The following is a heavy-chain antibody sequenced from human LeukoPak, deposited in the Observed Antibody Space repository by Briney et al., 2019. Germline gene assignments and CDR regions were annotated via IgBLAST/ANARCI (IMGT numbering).Heavy chain of an antibody. J-gene: IGHJ4*02. CDR2: IIPIFGTA. V-gene: IGHV1-69*13. CDR3: ARGRIQLAPDY. Sequence: SVKAPCKASGGTFGSYAISWVRQAPGQGLEWMGGIIPIFGTANYAQKFQGRVTITADESTSTAYMELSSLRSEDTAVYYCARGRIQLAPDYWGQGTLVTVSS. D-gene: IGHD5-18*01. CDR1: GGTFGSYA.